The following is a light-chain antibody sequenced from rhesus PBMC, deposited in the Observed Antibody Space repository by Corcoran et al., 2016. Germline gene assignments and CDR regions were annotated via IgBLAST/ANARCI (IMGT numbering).Light chain of an antibody. V-gene: IGKV4-1*01. J-gene: IGKJ4*01. CDR3: QQHHTSPLS. CDR1: QSLLYRSNNKNY. CDR2: WAS. Sequence: DIVMTQSPDSLAVSLGQMVTINCKSSQSLLYRSNNKNYLAWFQQKPGKAPKLLISWASTRESGVPNRCSGSGSGKDVRLTISVLQAEEVAVYYCQQHHTSPLSFGGGTKVELK.